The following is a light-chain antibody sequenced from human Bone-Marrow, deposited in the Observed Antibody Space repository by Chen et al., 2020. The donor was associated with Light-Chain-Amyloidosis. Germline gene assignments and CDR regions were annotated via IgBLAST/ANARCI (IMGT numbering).Light chain of an antibody. CDR1: SSDVGGDNH. CDR3: SSYAITNTRV. CDR2: EVT. Sequence: QSALTQPASVSGSPGHSITISCTGTSSDVGGDNHVSWYQQHPDKAPKLMIYEVTTRPSWVPDRCSGSKSDNTASRTISGLQTEEEADYCCSSYAITNTRVFGSGTRVTVL. J-gene: IGLJ1*01. V-gene: IGLV2-14*01.